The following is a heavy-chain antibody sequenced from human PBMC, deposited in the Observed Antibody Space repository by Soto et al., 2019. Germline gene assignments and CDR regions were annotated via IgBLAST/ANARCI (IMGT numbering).Heavy chain of an antibody. Sequence: GESLKISCKGSGYSFTSYWIGWVRQMPGKGLEWMGIIYPGDSDTRYSPSFQGQVTISADKSISTAYLQWSSLKASDTAMYYCARLLGTGETTPFTRGADYWGQGTLVTVSS. CDR3: ARLLGTGETTPFTRGADY. V-gene: IGHV5-51*01. CDR2: IYPGDSDT. CDR1: GYSFTSYW. D-gene: IGHD2-8*02. J-gene: IGHJ4*02.